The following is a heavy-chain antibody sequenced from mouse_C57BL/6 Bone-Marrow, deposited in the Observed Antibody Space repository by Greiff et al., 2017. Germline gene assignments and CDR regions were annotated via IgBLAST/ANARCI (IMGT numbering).Heavy chain of an antibody. CDR2: IDPSDSYT. Sequence: QVQLQQPGAELVRPGTSVKLSCKASGYTFTSYWMHWVKQRPGQGLEWIGVIDPSDSYTNYNQKFKGKATLTVDTSSSTAYMQLSSLTSEDSAVYYCARITSGPGYWGQGTTLTVSS. CDR1: GYTFTSYW. CDR3: ARITSGPGY. J-gene: IGHJ2*01. V-gene: IGHV1-59*01. D-gene: IGHD1-1*01.